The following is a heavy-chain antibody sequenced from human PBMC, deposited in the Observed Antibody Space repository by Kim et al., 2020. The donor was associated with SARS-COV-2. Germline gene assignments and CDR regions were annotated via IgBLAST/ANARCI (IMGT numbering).Heavy chain of an antibody. D-gene: IGHD4-17*01. CDR3: ARMTTVTFGWYFDL. Sequence: DPVKGRLTISRDNAKNSLYLQMNSLRAEDTAVYYCARMTTVTFGWYFDLWGRGTLVTVSS. V-gene: IGHV3-21*01. J-gene: IGHJ2*01.